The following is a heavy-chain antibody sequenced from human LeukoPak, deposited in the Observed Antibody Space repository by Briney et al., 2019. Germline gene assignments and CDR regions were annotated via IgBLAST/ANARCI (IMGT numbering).Heavy chain of an antibody. V-gene: IGHV3-21*04. Sequence: GGSLRLSCAASGFTFSSYSMNWVRQAPGKGLEWVSSISSSSSYIYYADSVKGRFTVSRDNAKNSLYLQMDSLRAEDTAVYYCARDSSNKGHDCWGQGTLVTVSS. CDR2: ISSSSSYI. CDR1: GFTFSSYS. J-gene: IGHJ4*02. CDR3: ARDSSNKGHDC.